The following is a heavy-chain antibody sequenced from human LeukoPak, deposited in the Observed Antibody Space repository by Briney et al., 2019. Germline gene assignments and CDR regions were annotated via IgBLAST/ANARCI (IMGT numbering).Heavy chain of an antibody. Sequence: GGSLRLSCAASGFTFSSYAMSWVRQAPGKGLEWVSAISGSGGNTYYADSVKGRFTISRDNSKKTLYLQMNSLRAEDTAVYFCARGGVDYYGSGTYYLMYYFDYWGQGALVTVSS. CDR3: ARGGVDYYGSGTYYLMYYFDY. CDR2: ISGSGGNT. V-gene: IGHV3-23*01. D-gene: IGHD3-10*01. CDR1: GFTFSSYA. J-gene: IGHJ4*02.